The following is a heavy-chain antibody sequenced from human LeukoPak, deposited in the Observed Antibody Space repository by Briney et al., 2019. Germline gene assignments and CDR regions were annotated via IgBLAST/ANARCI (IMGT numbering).Heavy chain of an antibody. Sequence: GGSLRLSCAASGFTFSSYSMNWVRQAPGKGLEWVSSISSSSSYIYYADSVKGRFTISRDNAKNSLYLQMNSLRAEDTAVYYCAKASSMVRGVTFDYWGQGTLVTVSS. CDR1: GFTFSSYS. V-gene: IGHV3-21*01. J-gene: IGHJ4*02. CDR2: ISSSSSYI. CDR3: AKASSMVRGVTFDY. D-gene: IGHD3-10*01.